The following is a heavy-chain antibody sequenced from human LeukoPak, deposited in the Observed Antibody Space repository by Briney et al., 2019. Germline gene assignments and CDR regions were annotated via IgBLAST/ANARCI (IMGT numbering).Heavy chain of an antibody. J-gene: IGHJ5*02. CDR2: IYHSGST. V-gene: IGHV4-38-2*02. D-gene: IGHD3-22*01. Sequence: SETLSLTCTVSGYSISSGYYWGWIRQPPGKGLEWIGSIYHSGSTYYNPSLKSRVTISVDTSKNQFSLKLSSVTAADTAVYYCARDPSIRSGSNWSDPWGQGTLVTVSS. CDR1: GYSISSGYY. CDR3: ARDPSIRSGSNWSDP.